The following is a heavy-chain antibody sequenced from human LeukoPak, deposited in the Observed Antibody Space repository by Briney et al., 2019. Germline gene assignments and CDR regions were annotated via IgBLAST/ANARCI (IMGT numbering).Heavy chain of an antibody. J-gene: IGHJ4*02. Sequence: ASVKVSCKVSGYTLTELSMHWVRQAPGKGLEWMGGFDPEDGEAVYAQKFQGRVTMTEDTSTDTVYMELSSLRSEDTAMYYCATRSTSFDYWGQGTLVTVSP. D-gene: IGHD2-2*01. CDR2: FDPEDGEA. CDR3: ATRSTSFDY. V-gene: IGHV1-24*01. CDR1: GYTLTELS.